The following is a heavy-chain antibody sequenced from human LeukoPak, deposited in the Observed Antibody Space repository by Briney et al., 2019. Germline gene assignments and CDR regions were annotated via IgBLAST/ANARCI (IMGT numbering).Heavy chain of an antibody. Sequence: ASVKVSCKTFGYTFNTFDINWVRQATGQGLEWMGWINPDSGNTGYAQKFLGRVTITRNTSTATAYMELSSLRSDDTAVYFCARESSYCNSTKCYASGFDPWGQGTLVTVSS. D-gene: IGHD2-2*01. CDR3: ARESSYCNSTKCYASGFDP. V-gene: IGHV1-8*03. CDR1: GYTFNTFD. J-gene: IGHJ5*02. CDR2: INPDSGNT.